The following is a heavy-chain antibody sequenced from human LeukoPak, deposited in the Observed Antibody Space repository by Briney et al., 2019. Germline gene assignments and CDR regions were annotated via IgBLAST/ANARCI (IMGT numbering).Heavy chain of an antibody. CDR1: GFTFSSYA. CDR3: ASSSTYYYYGMDV. Sequence: GGSLRLSCAASGFTFSSYAMRWGRQAPGKGLEWVSAISDSGGSTYYADSVKGRFTISRDNSKNTLYLQMNSLRAEDTAVYYCASSSTYYYYGMDVWGQGTTVTVSS. J-gene: IGHJ6*02. V-gene: IGHV3-23*01. D-gene: IGHD3-10*01. CDR2: ISDSGGST.